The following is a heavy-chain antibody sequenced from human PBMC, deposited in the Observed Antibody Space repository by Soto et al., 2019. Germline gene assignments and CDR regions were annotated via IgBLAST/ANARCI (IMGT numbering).Heavy chain of an antibody. V-gene: IGHV3-21*01. CDR3: ATSVYSSGWSNWFDP. D-gene: IGHD6-19*01. CDR1: GFTFSSYW. CDR2: ISSSSSYI. Sequence: GGSLRLSCAASGFTFSSYWMHWVRQAPGKGLVWVSSISSSSSYIYYADSVKGRFTISRDNAKNSLYLQMNSLRAEDTAVYYCATSVYSSGWSNWFDPWGQGTLVTVSS. J-gene: IGHJ5*02.